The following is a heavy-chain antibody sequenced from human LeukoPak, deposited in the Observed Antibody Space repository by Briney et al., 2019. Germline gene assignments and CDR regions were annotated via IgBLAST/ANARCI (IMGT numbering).Heavy chain of an antibody. Sequence: PSETLSLTCTVSGGSISSSSYYWSWIRQPPGKGLEWIGYIYYSGSTNYNPSLKSRVTISVDTSKNQFSLKLSSVTAADTAVYYCARAQYYDFWSGYYTESFFDYWGQGTLVTVSS. CDR2: IYYSGST. D-gene: IGHD3-3*01. CDR3: ARAQYYDFWSGYYTESFFDY. V-gene: IGHV4-61*01. J-gene: IGHJ4*02. CDR1: GGSISSSSYY.